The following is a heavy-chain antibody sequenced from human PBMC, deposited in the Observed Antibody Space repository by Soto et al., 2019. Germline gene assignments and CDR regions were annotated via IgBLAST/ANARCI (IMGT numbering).Heavy chain of an antibody. D-gene: IGHD3-22*01. CDR1: GFTFSGST. CDR2: IRSKPNNYAT. Sequence: PGGSLRLSCAASGFTFSGSTMHWVRQASGKGLEWVGRIRSKPNNYATAYAASVKGRFTISRDDSKNTAYLQMNSLKTEDTAVYYCTREVPYYYDSSGYPDYWGQGTLVTVS. V-gene: IGHV3-73*01. J-gene: IGHJ4*02. CDR3: TREVPYYYDSSGYPDY.